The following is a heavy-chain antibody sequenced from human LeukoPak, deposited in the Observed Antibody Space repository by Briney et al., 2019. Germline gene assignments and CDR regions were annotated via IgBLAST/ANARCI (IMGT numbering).Heavy chain of an antibody. Sequence: EGSLRLSCAASGFTFSSYGMHWVRQAPGKGLEWVAFIRYDGSNKYYADSVKGRFTISRDNSKNTLYLQMNSLRTDDTAVYYCAKDRLTTVVMGYLDYWGQGTLVTVPS. V-gene: IGHV3-30*02. D-gene: IGHD4-23*01. CDR2: IRYDGSNK. J-gene: IGHJ4*02. CDR1: GFTFSSYG. CDR3: AKDRLTTVVMGYLDY.